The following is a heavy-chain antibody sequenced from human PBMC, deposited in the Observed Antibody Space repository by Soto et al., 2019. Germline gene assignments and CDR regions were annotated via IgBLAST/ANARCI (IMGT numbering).Heavy chain of an antibody. J-gene: IGHJ6*02. D-gene: IGHD2-2*01. CDR1: GYTFTGYG. CDR3: ARDPGPAAIPFYYGMDV. CDR2: ISAYNGNT. Sequence: GASVKVSCKASGYTFTGYGISWVRQAPGQGLEWMGWISAYNGNTNYAQKLQGRVTMTTDTSTSTAYMELRSLRSDDTAVYYCARDPGPAAIPFYYGMDVWGQGTTVTVSS. V-gene: IGHV1-18*01.